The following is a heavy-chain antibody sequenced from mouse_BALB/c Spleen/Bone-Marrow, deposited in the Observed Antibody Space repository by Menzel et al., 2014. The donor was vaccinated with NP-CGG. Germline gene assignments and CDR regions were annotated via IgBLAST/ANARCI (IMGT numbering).Heavy chain of an antibody. CDR1: GYSITSDYA. CDR2: INYSGST. CDR3: TRLYYYGSSYFDY. J-gene: IGHJ2*01. V-gene: IGHV3-2*02. D-gene: IGHD1-1*01. Sequence: EVKLVESGPGLVKPSQSLSLTCTVTGYSITSDYAWNWIRQFPGNKLEWMGYINYSGSTSYNPSLKSRISITRDTSKNQSFLQFNSVTSEDTATYYCTRLYYYGSSYFDYWGQGTLLTVSS.